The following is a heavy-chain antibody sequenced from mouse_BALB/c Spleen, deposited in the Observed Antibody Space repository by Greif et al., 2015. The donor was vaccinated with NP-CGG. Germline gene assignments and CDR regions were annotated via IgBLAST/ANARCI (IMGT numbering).Heavy chain of an antibody. CDR2: ILPGSGST. CDR3: ARWDLYYGFDY. J-gene: IGHJ2*01. Sequence: QVQLQQSGAELMKPGASVKISCKATGYTFSSYWIEWVKQRPGHGPEWIGEILPGSGSTNYNEKFKGKATFTADTSSNTAYMQLSSLTSEDSAVYYCARWDLYYGFDYWGQGTTLTVSS. CDR1: GYTFSSYW. D-gene: IGHD1-1*01. V-gene: IGHV1-9*01.